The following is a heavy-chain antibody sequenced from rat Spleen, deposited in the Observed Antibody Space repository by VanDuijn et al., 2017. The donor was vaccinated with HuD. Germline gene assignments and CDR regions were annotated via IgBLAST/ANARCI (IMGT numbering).Heavy chain of an antibody. CDR3: VREELGVRD. Sequence: EVKLVESGGGLVQPGRSLKLSCAASGFNFNDHWMGWVRQAPGKGLEWIAEINKDNSIIKYTPSLKDKLTISRDNAQNTLYLQMNKLGSEDTAIYYCVREELGVRDWGQGVMVTVSS. V-gene: IGHV4-2*01. D-gene: IGHD4-3*01. CDR1: GFNFNDHW. CDR2: INKDNSII. J-gene: IGHJ2*01.